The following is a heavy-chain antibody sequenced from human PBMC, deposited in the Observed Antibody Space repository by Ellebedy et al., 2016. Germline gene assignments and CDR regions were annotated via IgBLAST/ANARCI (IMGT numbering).Heavy chain of an antibody. CDR3: ARDRGGHGVAFDI. D-gene: IGHD3-16*01. J-gene: IGHJ3*02. CDR1: GGSISSSNW. Sequence: SETLSLTXAVSGGSISSSNWWSWVRQPPGKGLEWIGYIYYSGSTNYNPSLKSRVTISVDTSKNQFSLKLSSVTAADTAVYYCARDRGGHGVAFDIWGQGTMVTVSS. V-gene: IGHV4-4*02. CDR2: IYYSGST.